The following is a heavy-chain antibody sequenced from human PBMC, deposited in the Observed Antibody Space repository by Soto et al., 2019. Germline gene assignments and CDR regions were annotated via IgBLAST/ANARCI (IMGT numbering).Heavy chain of an antibody. V-gene: IGHV3-21*01. D-gene: IGHD5-12*01. CDR1: GFTFSSYS. Sequence: PGGSLRLSCAASGFTFSSYSMNWVRQAPGKGLEWVSSISSSSSYIYYADSVKGRFTISRDNAKNSLYLQMNSLRAEDTAVYYCARPPVGGYDSDYYSYYMDVWGKGTTVTVSS. CDR3: ARPPVGGYDSDYYSYYMDV. J-gene: IGHJ6*03. CDR2: ISSSSSYI.